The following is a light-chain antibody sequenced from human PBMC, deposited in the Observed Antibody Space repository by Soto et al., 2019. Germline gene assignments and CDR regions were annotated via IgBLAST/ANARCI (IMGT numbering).Light chain of an antibody. J-gene: IGKJ2*01. V-gene: IGKV3-15*01. Sequence: EMDMTQSPATLSVSPGERVTLSCRAAQTIGNSLGWYQQKPGQAPRLLIYGASIRATGIPARFSGTGSATDFTLTITSLQPEDSGTYYCQYLGAFGQGTKLEIK. CDR2: GAS. CDR3: QYLGA. CDR1: QTIGNS.